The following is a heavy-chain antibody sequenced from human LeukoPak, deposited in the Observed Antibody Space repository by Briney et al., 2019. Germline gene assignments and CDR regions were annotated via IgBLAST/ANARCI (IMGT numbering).Heavy chain of an antibody. CDR2: INPNSGGT. J-gene: IGHJ4*02. V-gene: IGHV1-2*02. D-gene: IGHD3-3*01. CDR3: ARGGSIFGVVTHYDY. CDR1: GYTFTGYY. Sequence: GASVKVSCKASGYTFTGYYMHWVRQAPGQGLEWMGWINPNSGGTNYAQKFQGRVTMTRDTSIRTAYMELSRLRSDDTAVYYCARGGSIFGVVTHYDYWGQGTLVTVSS.